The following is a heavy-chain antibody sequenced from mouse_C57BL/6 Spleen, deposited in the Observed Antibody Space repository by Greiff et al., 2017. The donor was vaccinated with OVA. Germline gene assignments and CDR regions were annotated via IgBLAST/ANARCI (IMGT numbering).Heavy chain of an antibody. J-gene: IGHJ2*01. CDR2: IYPRSGNT. D-gene: IGHD2-4*01. CDR3: ARQDYDEGSWPR. V-gene: IGHV1-81*01. CDR1: GYTFTSYG. Sequence: VKLVESGAELARPGASVKLSCKASGYTFTSYGISWVKQRTGQGLEWIGEIYPRSGNTYYNEKFKGKATLTADKSSSTAYMELRSLTSEDSAVYFCARQDYDEGSWPRWGQGTTLTVSS.